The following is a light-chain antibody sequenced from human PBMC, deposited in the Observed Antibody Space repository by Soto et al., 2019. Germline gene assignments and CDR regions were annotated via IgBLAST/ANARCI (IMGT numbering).Light chain of an antibody. Sequence: QSVLTQPPSVSAAPGQTVTISCSGSNSNIGNNYVSWYQQLPGTAPKLLIYENNKRPSGIPDRFSGSKSGTSATLAITGLQTGDEADFYCGTWDSSLSAVVFGGGTKLTVL. CDR3: GTWDSSLSAVV. J-gene: IGLJ2*01. V-gene: IGLV1-51*02. CDR2: ENN. CDR1: NSNIGNNY.